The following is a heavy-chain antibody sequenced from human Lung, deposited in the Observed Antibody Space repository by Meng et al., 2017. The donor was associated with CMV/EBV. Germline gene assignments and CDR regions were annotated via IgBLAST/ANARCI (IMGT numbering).Heavy chain of an antibody. D-gene: IGHD1/OR15-1a*01. J-gene: IGHJ4*02. Sequence: TLSLXXTVSGGSINRGDDYWSWIRQPPGKGLECMGYTYYSGATYSSPSPRGRLTMSIDTSRNQCSLKLYSVTAADTDVYYCVRDNGVNGTPDYWGQGTLVXVSS. CDR3: VRDNGVNGTPDY. V-gene: IGHV4-30-4*08. CDR1: GGSINRGDDY. CDR2: TYYSGAT.